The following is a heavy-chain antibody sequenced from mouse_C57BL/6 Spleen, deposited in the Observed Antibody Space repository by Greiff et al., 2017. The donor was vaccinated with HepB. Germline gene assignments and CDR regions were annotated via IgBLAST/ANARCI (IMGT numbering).Heavy chain of an antibody. J-gene: IGHJ4*01. Sequence: EVMLVESGGGLVKPGGSLKLSCAASGFTFSSYAMSWVRQTPEKRLEWVATISDGGSYTYYPDNVKGRFTISRDNAKHNLYLQMSHLKSEDTAMYYCARDYYGSSDYYAMDYWGQGTSVTVSS. CDR3: ARDYYGSSDYYAMDY. V-gene: IGHV5-4*01. D-gene: IGHD1-1*01. CDR2: ISDGGSYT. CDR1: GFTFSSYA.